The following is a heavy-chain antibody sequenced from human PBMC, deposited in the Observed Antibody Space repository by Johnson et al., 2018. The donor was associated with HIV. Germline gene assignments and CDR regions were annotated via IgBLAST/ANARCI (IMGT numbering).Heavy chain of an antibody. CDR3: TTWDSLVSGAFDI. CDR1: GFTFSDYS. V-gene: IGHV3-11*01. J-gene: IGHJ3*02. D-gene: IGHD6-13*01. Sequence: VQLVESGGGLVQPGGSLRLSCAASGFTFSDYSMSWIRQAPGKGLEWVSYISSTGITISYADSVRGRFSISRDNSKNTLYLQMNSLKTEDTAVYECTTWDSLVSGAFDIWGQGTMVTVSS. CDR2: ISSTGITI.